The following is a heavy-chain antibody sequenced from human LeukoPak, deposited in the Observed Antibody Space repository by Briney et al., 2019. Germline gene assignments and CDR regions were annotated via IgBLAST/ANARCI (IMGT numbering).Heavy chain of an antibody. CDR2: ISYDGSNK. D-gene: IGHD4-11*01. CDR3: ARDTEYYFDY. J-gene: IGHJ4*02. CDR1: GFTFSSYA. V-gene: IGHV3-30-3*01. Sequence: PGGSLRLSCAASGFTFSSYAMHWVRQAPGKGLEWVAVISYDGSNKYYADSVKGRFTISRDNSKNTLYLQMNSLRAEDTAVYYCARDTEYYFDYWGQGTLVTASS.